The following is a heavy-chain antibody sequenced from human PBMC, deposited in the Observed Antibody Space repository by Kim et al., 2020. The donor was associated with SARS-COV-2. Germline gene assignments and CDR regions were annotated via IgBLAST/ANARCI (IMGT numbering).Heavy chain of an antibody. CDR2: IIPILGIA. CDR1: GGTFSSYT. CDR3: ARDWGDYYDSSGYSPMDLAY. V-gene: IGHV1-69*04. Sequence: SVKVSCKASGGTFSSYTISWVRQAPGQGLEWMGRIIPILGIANYAQKFQGRVTITADKSTSTAYMELSSLRSEDTAVYYCARDWGDYYDSSGYSPMDLAYWGQGTLVTVSS. D-gene: IGHD3-22*01. J-gene: IGHJ4*02.